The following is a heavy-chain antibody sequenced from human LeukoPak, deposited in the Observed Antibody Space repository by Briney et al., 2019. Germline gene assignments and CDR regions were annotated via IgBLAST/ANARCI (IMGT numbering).Heavy chain of an antibody. J-gene: IGHJ3*02. V-gene: IGHV3-7*04. CDR3: ARASQSAFDI. CDR1: GFTFSSSW. CDR2: IKQDGGEK. Sequence: PGGSLRLSCAASGFTFSSSWMSWVRQTPGKGLEWVASIKQDGGEKFYEDSVRGRFTISRDYAKNSLSLQMNSLRAEDTAVYYCARASQSAFDIWGQGTMVTVSP.